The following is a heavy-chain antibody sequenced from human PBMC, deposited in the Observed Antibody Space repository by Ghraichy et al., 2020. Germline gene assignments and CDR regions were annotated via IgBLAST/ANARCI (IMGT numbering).Heavy chain of an antibody. CDR2: ISSSTSYM. CDR3: ARDRSSWCCTDAFDI. J-gene: IGHJ3*02. V-gene: IGHV3-21*01. D-gene: IGHD2-8*02. Sequence: GGSLRLSCAASGFTFSSYGMNWVRQAPGKGLEWVSSISSSTSYMYYADSVKGRFTISRDNAKNPLYLQMNSLRADDTAVYYCARDRSSWCCTDAFDIAGQEGISTVSS. CDR1: GFTFSSYG.